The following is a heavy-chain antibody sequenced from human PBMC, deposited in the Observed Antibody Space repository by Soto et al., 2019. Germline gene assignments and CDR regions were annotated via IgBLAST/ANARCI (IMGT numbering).Heavy chain of an antibody. J-gene: IGHJ6*02. Sequence: EVQLLASGGGLAQPGGSLRLSCEVSGLTFRNFAMNWVRQAPGKGLEWVSMITGNGGTFYSDSVKCRFTISSDNSKNTLNLQLASLRAEDTAVYYCAKCMGAGSYQHYGMDIWAQGITVTVSS. V-gene: IGHV3-23*01. CDR1: GLTFRNFA. CDR3: AKCMGAGSYQHYGMDI. D-gene: IGHD2-2*01. CDR2: ITGNGGT.